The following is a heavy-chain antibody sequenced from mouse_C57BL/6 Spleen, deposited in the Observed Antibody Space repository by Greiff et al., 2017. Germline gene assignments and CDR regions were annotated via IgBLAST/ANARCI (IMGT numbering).Heavy chain of an antibody. CDR3: ANNYYGSSYDAMDY. CDR2: ISYDGSN. CDR1: GYSITSGYY. D-gene: IGHD1-1*01. J-gene: IGHJ4*01. V-gene: IGHV3-6*01. Sequence: DVHLVESGPGLVKPSQSLSLTCSVTGYSITSGYYWNWIRQFPGNKLEWMGYISYDGSNNYNPSLKNRISITRDTSKNQFFLKLNSVTTEDTATYYCANNYYGSSYDAMDYWGQGTSVTVSS.